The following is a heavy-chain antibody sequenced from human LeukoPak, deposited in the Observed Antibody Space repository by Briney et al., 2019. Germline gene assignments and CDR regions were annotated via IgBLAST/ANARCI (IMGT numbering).Heavy chain of an antibody. CDR2: ISAYNGNT. V-gene: IGHV1-18*01. J-gene: IGHJ4*02. CDR1: GYTFTSYG. D-gene: IGHD1-26*01. Sequence: ASVKVPCKASGYTFTSYGISWVRQAPGQGLEWMGWISAYNGNTNYAQKLQGRVTMTTDTSTSTAYMELRSLRSDDTAVYYCARDSVTTSGSYLLHFFDYWGQGTLVTVSS. CDR3: ARDSVTTSGSYLLHFFDY.